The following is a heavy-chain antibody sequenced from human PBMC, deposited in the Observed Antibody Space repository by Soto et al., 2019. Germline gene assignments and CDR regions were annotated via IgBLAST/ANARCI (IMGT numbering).Heavy chain of an antibody. CDR1: GFTFSSYW. CDR2: IKQDGSEK. J-gene: IGHJ4*02. CDR3: ASDYDGGYCTNGVCYGGLDY. V-gene: IGHV3-7*01. Sequence: GGSLRLSCAASGFTFSSYWMSWVRQAPGKGLEWVANIKQDGSEKYYVDSVKGRFTISRDNAKNSLYLQMNSLRAEDTAVYYFASDYDGGYCTNGVCYGGLDYWGQGTLVTVSS. D-gene: IGHD2-8*01.